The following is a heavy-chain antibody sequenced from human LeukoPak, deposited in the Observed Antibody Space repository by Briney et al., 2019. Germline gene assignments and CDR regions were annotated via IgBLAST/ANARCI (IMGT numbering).Heavy chain of an antibody. CDR2: INPSGGST. CDR1: GYTFTSYY. V-gene: IGHV1-46*01. J-gene: IGHJ6*03. D-gene: IGHD3-10*01. Sequence: GASVKVSCKASGYTFTSYYMHWVRQAPGQGLEWMGIINPSGGSTSYAQKFQGRVTMTRDMSTSTVYMELSSLRSDDTAVYYCARDLWFGENHYYYYYYMDVWGKGTTVTVSS. CDR3: ARDLWFGENHYYYYYYMDV.